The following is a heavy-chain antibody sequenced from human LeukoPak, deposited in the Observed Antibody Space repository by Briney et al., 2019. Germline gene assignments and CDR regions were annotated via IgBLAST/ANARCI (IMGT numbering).Heavy chain of an antibody. CDR3: ASYCSGGSCYSGYSYGFDAFDI. J-gene: IGHJ3*02. CDR2: ISSSGSTI. D-gene: IGHD2-15*01. V-gene: IGHV3-11*01. CDR1: GFTVSSNY. Sequence: GGSLRLSCAASGFTVSSNYMSWIRQAPGKGLEWVSYISSSGSTIYYADSVKGRFTISRDNAKNSLYLQMNSLRAEDTAVYYCASYCSGGSCYSGYSYGFDAFDIWGQGTMVTVSS.